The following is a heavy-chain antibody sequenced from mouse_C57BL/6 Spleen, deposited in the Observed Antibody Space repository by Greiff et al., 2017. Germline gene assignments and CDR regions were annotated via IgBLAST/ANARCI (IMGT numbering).Heavy chain of an antibody. V-gene: IGHV1-84*01. D-gene: IGHD1-1*01. Sequence: QVQLQQSVPELVKPGASVKLSCKASGFTFTDYYINWVKQRPGQGLEWIGWLSPGSGNTKYNAKFKGKATLTVDTSSNTAYMQLSSLTSEDTAIYFCARTRVWTYGWFAVWGTGTLVTVSA. CDR3: ARTRVWTYGWFAV. CDR2: LSPGSGNT. J-gene: IGHJ3*01. CDR1: GFTFTDYY.